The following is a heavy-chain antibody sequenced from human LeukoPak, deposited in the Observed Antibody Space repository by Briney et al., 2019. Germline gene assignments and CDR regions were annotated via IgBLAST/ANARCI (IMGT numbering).Heavy chain of an antibody. Sequence: SETLSLTCTVSGGSISSSSYYWGWIRQPPGKGLEWIGSIYYSGSTYYNPSLKSRVTISVDTSKNQFSLKLSSVTAADTAVYYCARRAVVAATRAWFDPWGQGTLVTVSS. D-gene: IGHD2-15*01. CDR2: IYYSGST. V-gene: IGHV4-39*01. J-gene: IGHJ5*02. CDR1: GGSISSSSYY. CDR3: ARRAVVAATRAWFDP.